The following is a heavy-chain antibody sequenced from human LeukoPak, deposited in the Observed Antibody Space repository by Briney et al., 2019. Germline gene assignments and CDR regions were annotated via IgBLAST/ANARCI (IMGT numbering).Heavy chain of an antibody. V-gene: IGHV1-46*01. D-gene: IGHD1-26*01. CDR2: INPTGGST. J-gene: IGHJ5*02. CDR1: GYTFTGYY. Sequence: ASVTVSCKASGYTFTGYYMHWVRQAPGHGLEWTGLINPTGGSTGYAQKFQRRVTMTRDMSTSTDYMELSSLRAEDTAMDVCARDNSVGDNAWWFDPWGQETLVTVSS. CDR3: ARDNSVGDNAWWFDP.